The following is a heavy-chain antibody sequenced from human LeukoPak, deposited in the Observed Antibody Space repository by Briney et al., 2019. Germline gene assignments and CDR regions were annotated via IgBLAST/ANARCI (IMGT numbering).Heavy chain of an antibody. CDR2: INHSGST. CDR1: GGSFSGYY. D-gene: IGHD2-2*03. V-gene: IGHV4-34*01. J-gene: IGHJ3*02. CDR3: ARELSFGHCSSTSCNDAFDI. Sequence: SETLSLTCAVYGGSFSGYYWSWIRQPPGKGLEWIGEINHSGSTNYNPSLKSRVTISVDTSKNQFSLKLSSVTAADTAVYYCARELSFGHCSSTSCNDAFDIWGQGTMVTVSS.